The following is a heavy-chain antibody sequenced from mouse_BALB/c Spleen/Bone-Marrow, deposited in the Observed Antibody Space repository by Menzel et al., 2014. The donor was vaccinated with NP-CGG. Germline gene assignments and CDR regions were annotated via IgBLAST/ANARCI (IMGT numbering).Heavy chain of an antibody. V-gene: IGHV1-20*02. J-gene: IGHJ2*01. CDR3: ARSGYYGSSYFDY. CDR2: INSYNGDT. CDR1: GYSFTGYF. Sequence: DVQLQESGPELVKPGASVKISCKASGYSFTGYFMNWVMQSHGKSLEWIGRINSYNGDTFYNQKFKGKATLTVDKSSSTAHMELRSLASEDSAVYYCARSGYYGSSYFDYWGQGTTLTVSS. D-gene: IGHD1-1*01.